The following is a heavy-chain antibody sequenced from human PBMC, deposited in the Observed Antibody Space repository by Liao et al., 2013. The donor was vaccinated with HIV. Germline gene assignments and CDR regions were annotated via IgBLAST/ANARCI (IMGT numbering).Heavy chain of an antibody. V-gene: IGHV4-61*02. J-gene: IGHJ3*02. CDR3: ARALLWFGDAFDI. CDR2: IYTSGST. D-gene: IGHD3-10*01. Sequence: QVQLQESGPGLVKPSQTLSLTCTVSGGSISSGSYYWSWIRQPAGKGLEWIGRIYTSGSTNYNPSLKSRVTISVDTSKNQFSLKLSSVTAADTAVYYCARALLWFGDAFDIWGQGTMVTVSS. CDR1: GGSISSGSYY.